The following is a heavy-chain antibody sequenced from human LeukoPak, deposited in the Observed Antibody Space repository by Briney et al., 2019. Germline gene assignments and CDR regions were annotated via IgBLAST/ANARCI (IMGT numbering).Heavy chain of an antibody. Sequence: GGSLRLSCEASGFTFSSYSMNWVRQAPGKGLEWVSYISSSSSSIYYADSVEGRFTISRDNAKNSLYLQMNSLRAEDTAVYYCERGGHYYYGMDVWGQGTTVTVSS. D-gene: IGHD2-15*01. J-gene: IGHJ6*02. CDR2: ISSSSSSI. CDR3: ERGGHYYYGMDV. V-gene: IGHV3-48*01. CDR1: GFTFSSYS.